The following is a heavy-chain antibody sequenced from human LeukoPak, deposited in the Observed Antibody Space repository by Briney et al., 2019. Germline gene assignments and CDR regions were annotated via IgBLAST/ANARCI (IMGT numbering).Heavy chain of an antibody. Sequence: ASVKVSSKASGYTFTSYGISWVRQAPGQGLEWMGWISAYNGNTNYAQKLQGRVTMTTDTSTSTAYMELRSLRSDDTAVYYCARLYCSSTSCYYYYGMDVWGQGTTVTVSS. V-gene: IGHV1-18*01. CDR2: ISAYNGNT. D-gene: IGHD2-2*01. J-gene: IGHJ6*02. CDR3: ARLYCSSTSCYYYYGMDV. CDR1: GYTFTSYG.